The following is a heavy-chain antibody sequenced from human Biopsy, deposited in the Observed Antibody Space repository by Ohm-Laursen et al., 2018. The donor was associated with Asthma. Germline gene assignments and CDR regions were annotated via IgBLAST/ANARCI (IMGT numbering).Heavy chain of an antibody. V-gene: IGHV3-23*01. CDR2: ITGSGGTT. D-gene: IGHD6-19*01. J-gene: IGHJ4*02. Sequence: SLRLSCSASGFTFSSSAMSWVRQAPGKGLERVSAITGSGGTTYYADPVRGRFTISRDNSKSTLFLQMDSLSAEDTTVYYCAKDFRGIAVAGDRGFDYWGQGTLVIVSS. CDR3: AKDFRGIAVAGDRGFDY. CDR1: GFTFSSSA.